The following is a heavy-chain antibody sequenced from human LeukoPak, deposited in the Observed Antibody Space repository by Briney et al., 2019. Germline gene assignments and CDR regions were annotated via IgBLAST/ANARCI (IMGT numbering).Heavy chain of an antibody. J-gene: IGHJ6*02. D-gene: IGHD2-2*01. CDR2: ISAYNGNT. CDR1: GYTFTSYG. Sequence: ASVKVSCKASGYTFTSYGISWVRQAPGQGLEWMGWISAYNGNTNYAQKLQGRVTMTTDTSTGTAYMELRSLRSDDTAVYYCARGGLYCSSTSCYEDYYYGMDVWGQGTTVTVSS. V-gene: IGHV1-18*01. CDR3: ARGGLYCSSTSCYEDYYYGMDV.